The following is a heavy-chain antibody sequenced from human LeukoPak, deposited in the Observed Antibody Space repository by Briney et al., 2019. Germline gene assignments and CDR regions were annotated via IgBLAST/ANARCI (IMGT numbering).Heavy chain of an antibody. CDR3: ARRATGTTGYYFDY. Sequence: PSETLSLTCAVYGGSFSGYYWSWIRQPPGKGLEWIGEINHSGSTNYNPSLKSRVTISVDTSKNQFSLKPSSVTAADTAVYYCARRATGTTGYYFDYWGQGTLVTVSS. D-gene: IGHD1-1*01. CDR1: GGSFSGYY. V-gene: IGHV4-34*01. J-gene: IGHJ4*02. CDR2: INHSGST.